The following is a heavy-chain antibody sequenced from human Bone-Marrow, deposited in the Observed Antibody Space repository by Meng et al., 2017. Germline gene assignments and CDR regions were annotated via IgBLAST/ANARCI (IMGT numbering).Heavy chain of an antibody. Sequence: ASVKVSCKASRYTFTSYYMHWVRQAPGQGLEWMGIINPSGGSTSYAQKFQGRVTMTRDTSTSTVYMELSSLRSEDTAVYYCARDGTFAAIARTFDYWGQGTLVTVSS. CDR3: ARDGTFAAIARTFDY. CDR2: INPSGGST. J-gene: IGHJ4*02. D-gene: IGHD2-2*01. CDR1: RYTFTSYY. V-gene: IGHV1-46*01.